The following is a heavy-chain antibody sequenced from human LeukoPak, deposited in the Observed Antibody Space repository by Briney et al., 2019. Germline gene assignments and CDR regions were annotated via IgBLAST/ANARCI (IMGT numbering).Heavy chain of an antibody. V-gene: IGHV1-2*02. D-gene: IGHD3-22*01. CDR2: INPNSGGT. J-gene: IGHJ4*02. CDR1: GYTFSGYY. CDR3: ARGSYSDSSGYISF. Sequence: ASVKVSCKASGYTFSGYYIHWVRQAPGHGLEWMGWINPNSGGTNYAQRFQGRVTMTRDTSISTAYMELTSLRSDDTAVYYCARGSYSDSSGYISFWGQGTLVSVSS.